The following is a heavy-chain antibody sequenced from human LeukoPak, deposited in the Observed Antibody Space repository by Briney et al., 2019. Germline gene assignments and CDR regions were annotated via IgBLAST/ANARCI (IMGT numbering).Heavy chain of an antibody. CDR1: GGSFSGYY. D-gene: IGHD3-22*01. CDR2: IYYSGST. CDR3: ARGGRVDYYDSSAPNGGYFDY. Sequence: PSETLSLTCAVYGGSFSGYYWGWIRQPPGKGLEWIGSIYYSGSTYYNPSLKSRVTISVDTSKNQFSLKLSSVTAADTAVYYCARGGRVDYYDSSAPNGGYFDYWGQGTLVTVSS. V-gene: IGHV4-34*01. J-gene: IGHJ4*02.